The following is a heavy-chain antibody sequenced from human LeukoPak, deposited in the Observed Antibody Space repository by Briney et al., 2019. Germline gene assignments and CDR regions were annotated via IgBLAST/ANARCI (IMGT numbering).Heavy chain of an antibody. Sequence: GGSLRLSCAASGFTFSSYAMSWVRQAPGKGLEWVAVISYDGNNKYYADSVKGRFTISRDNSKNTLFLQMNSLRAEDTAVYYCAKGVDYCSGGSCPADYWGPGTLVTVSS. CDR3: AKGVDYCSGGSCPADY. D-gene: IGHD2-15*01. CDR1: GFTFSSYA. CDR2: ISYDGNNK. J-gene: IGHJ4*02. V-gene: IGHV3-30*18.